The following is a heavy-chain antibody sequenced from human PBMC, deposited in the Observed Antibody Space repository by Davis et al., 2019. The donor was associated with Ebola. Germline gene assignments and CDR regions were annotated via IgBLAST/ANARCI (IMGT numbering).Heavy chain of an antibody. Sequence: SVKVSCKASGGTFTTYVISWVRQAPGQGLEWMGGIIPIFGTPNFAQKFQGRVTITADKSTSTAYMELSSLRSEDTAVYYCASLVTLYYYYGMDVWGQGTTVTVSS. CDR2: IIPIFGTP. J-gene: IGHJ6*02. D-gene: IGHD4-11*01. CDR3: ASLVTLYYYYGMDV. V-gene: IGHV1-69*06. CDR1: GGTFTTYV.